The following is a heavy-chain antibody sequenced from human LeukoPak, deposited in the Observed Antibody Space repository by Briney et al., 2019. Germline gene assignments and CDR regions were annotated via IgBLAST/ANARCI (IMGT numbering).Heavy chain of an antibody. D-gene: IGHD4-11*01. J-gene: IGHJ4*02. V-gene: IGHV3-30*18. Sequence: GGSLRLSCAASGFTFSSYSMHWVRQAPGKGLEWVAFISYDGSSKYYADSVKGRFTISRDNSKNTLYLQMNSLRAGDTAVYCCAKDHYSDYGYDYWGQGTLVTVSS. CDR1: GFTFSSYS. CDR2: ISYDGSSK. CDR3: AKDHYSDYGYDY.